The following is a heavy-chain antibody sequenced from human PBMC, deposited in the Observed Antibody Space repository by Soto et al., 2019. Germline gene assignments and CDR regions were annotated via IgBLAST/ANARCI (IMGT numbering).Heavy chain of an antibody. CDR3: AADSPAWGAYAVDY. D-gene: IGHD3-16*01. J-gene: IGHJ4*02. CDR2: IKSENDGGII. Sequence: EVQLAESGGDLVEPGGSLRLSCAASGFTFKTAWMNWVRQTPGKGLEWVGRIKSENDGGIIDYAAPVKGRFIISRDDSKNTVYLEMNSLITEDTAVYYCAADSPAWGAYAVDYWGQGILVTVSS. V-gene: IGHV3-15*07. CDR1: GFTFKTAW.